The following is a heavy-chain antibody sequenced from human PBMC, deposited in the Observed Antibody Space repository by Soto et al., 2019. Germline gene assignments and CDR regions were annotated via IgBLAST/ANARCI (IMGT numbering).Heavy chain of an antibody. Sequence: PSETLSLTCTVSGGSISSYYWSWIRQPAGKGLEWIGRIYTSGSTNYNPSLKSRVTMSVDTSKNQFSLKLSSVTAADTAVYYCARVFRHRYYYDSSGYSNWFDTWGQGTLVTVSS. J-gene: IGHJ5*02. CDR1: GGSISSYY. CDR2: IYTSGST. CDR3: ARVFRHRYYYDSSGYSNWFDT. V-gene: IGHV4-4*07. D-gene: IGHD3-22*01.